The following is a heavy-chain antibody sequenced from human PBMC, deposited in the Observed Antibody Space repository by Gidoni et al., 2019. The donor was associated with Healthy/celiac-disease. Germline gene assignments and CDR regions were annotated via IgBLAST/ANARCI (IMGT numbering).Heavy chain of an antibody. V-gene: IGHV3-11*05. CDR1: GFPFSDYY. Sequence: QVQLVESGGGLVKPGGSLRLFCAAFGFPFSDYYMSWIRQAPGKGLEWVSYISSSSSYTNYADSVKGRFTISRDNAKNSLYLQMNSLRAEDTAVYYCARAGERAAAGIGDFDLWGRGTLVTVSS. D-gene: IGHD6-13*01. J-gene: IGHJ2*01. CDR3: ARAGERAAAGIGDFDL. CDR2: ISSSSSYT.